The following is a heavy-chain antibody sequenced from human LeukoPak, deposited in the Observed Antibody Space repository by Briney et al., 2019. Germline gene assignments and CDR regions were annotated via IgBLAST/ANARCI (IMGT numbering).Heavy chain of an antibody. CDR2: INPAGTET. J-gene: IGHJ4*02. CDR3: ARFGYVAAVDL. V-gene: IGHV3-7*01. Sequence: GGSLRLPCAASGFSFSAYWMTWVRQAPGTGLEWVANINPAGTETYYVDPVKGRFTISRDNAKNLLYLQMNSLRAEDTAVYYCARFGYVAAVDLWGQGTLVTVSS. CDR1: GFSFSAYW. D-gene: IGHD2-15*01.